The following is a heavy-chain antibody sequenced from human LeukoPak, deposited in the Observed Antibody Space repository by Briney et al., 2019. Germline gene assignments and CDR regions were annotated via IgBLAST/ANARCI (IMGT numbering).Heavy chain of an antibody. D-gene: IGHD4-17*01. V-gene: IGHV1-8*01. Sequence: ASMKVSCKASGYTFTSYGISWVRQATGQGLEWMGWMNPNNGNTGYEQKFQGRVTMTRNTSINTAYMELSSLTSEDSAMYYCAILPYGDSTFFDYWGQGTLVTVSS. CDR3: AILPYGDSTFFDY. J-gene: IGHJ4*02. CDR1: GYTFTSYG. CDR2: MNPNNGNT.